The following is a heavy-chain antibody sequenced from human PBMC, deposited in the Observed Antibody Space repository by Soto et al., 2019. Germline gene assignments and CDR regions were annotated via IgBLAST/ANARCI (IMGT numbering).Heavy chain of an antibody. V-gene: IGHV4-31*03. CDR2: IYYSGST. Sequence: QVQLQESGPGLVKPSQTLSLTCTVSGGSISSGGYYWSWIRQHPGKGLEWIGYIYYSGSTYYNPSLKDRVTISVDTSKNQFCRNLSSVTAADTAVYYCARGSGYSYGRDWYFDLWGRGTLVTVSS. J-gene: IGHJ2*01. D-gene: IGHD5-18*01. CDR3: ARGSGYSYGRDWYFDL. CDR1: GGSISSGGYY.